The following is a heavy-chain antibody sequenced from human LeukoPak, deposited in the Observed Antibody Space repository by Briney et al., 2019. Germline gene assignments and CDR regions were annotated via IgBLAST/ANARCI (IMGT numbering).Heavy chain of an antibody. J-gene: IGHJ6*02. CDR3: ARASPLRGSGYYYYGMDV. D-gene: IGHD3-10*01. CDR1: GFTFSSYD. CDR2: IGTAGDT. V-gene: IGHV3-13*01. Sequence: PGGSLRLSCAASGFTFSSYDMHWVRQATGKGLEWVSAIGTAGDTYYPGSVKGRFTISRENAKNSLYLQMNSLRAGDTAVYYCARASPLRGSGYYYYGMDVWGQGTTVTVSS.